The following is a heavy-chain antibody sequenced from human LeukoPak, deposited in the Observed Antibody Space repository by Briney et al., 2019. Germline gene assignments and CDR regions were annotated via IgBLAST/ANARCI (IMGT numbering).Heavy chain of an antibody. J-gene: IGHJ6*03. D-gene: IGHD6-13*01. CDR1: GFTFSSYG. CDR3: ARDKRSIAAAGTNYYYYMDV. Sequence: GRSLRLSCAASGFTFSSYGMHWVRQAPGKWLEWVAAISYDGSNKYHADSVKGRFTISRDNSKNTLYLQMNSLRAEDTAVYYCARDKRSIAAAGTNYYYYMDVWGKGTTVTVSS. V-gene: IGHV3-30*03. CDR2: ISYDGSNK.